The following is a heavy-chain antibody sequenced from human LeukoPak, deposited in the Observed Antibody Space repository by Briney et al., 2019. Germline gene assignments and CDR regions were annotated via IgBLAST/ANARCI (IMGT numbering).Heavy chain of an antibody. V-gene: IGHV3-48*01. CDR1: GFTFSSYS. Sequence: GGSLRLSCAASGFTFSSYSMNWVRQAPGKGLEWVSYISSSSSTIYYADSVKGRFTISRDNAKNSLYLQMNSLRAEDTAVYYCARDPREYDILTGYPGTRGYWGQGTLVTVSS. CDR2: ISSSSSTI. D-gene: IGHD3-9*01. J-gene: IGHJ4*02. CDR3: ARDPREYDILTGYPGTRGY.